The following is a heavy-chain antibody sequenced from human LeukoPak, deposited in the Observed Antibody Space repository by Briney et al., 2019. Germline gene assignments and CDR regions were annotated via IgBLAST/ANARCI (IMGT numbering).Heavy chain of an antibody. J-gene: IGHJ4*02. D-gene: IGHD2-21*02. CDR3: AKDPLFGRVTAIPVVGY. Sequence: PGGSPRLSCAASGFTFSSYAMSWVRQAPGKGLEWVSAISGSGGSTYYADSVKGRFTISRDNSKNTLYLQMNSLRAEDTAVYYCAKDPLFGRVTAIPVVGYWGQGTLVTVSS. CDR2: ISGSGGST. V-gene: IGHV3-23*01. CDR1: GFTFSSYA.